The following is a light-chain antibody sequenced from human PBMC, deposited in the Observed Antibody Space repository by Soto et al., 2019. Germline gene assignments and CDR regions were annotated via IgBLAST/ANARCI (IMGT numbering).Light chain of an antibody. J-gene: IGLJ3*02. V-gene: IGLV2-8*01. CDR2: EVT. CDR3: TSYVGNDIWV. CDR1: SSDVGAYMY. Sequence: QSVLTQPPSASGSPGQSVTISCTGTSSDVGAYMYVSWYQQYPGKAPKLMIYEVTKRPSGVPDRFSGSKSGNTASLTVSGLQAEDEADYYCTSYVGNDIWVFGGGTKLTVL.